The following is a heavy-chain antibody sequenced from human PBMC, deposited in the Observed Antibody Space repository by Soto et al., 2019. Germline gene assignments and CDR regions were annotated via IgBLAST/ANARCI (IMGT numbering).Heavy chain of an antibody. CDR1: GGTFNTYT. V-gene: IGHV1-69*06. CDR2: IVPMYDSV. CDR3: ASWKSYSGSYCFDY. D-gene: IGHD1-26*01. Sequence: QVQLVQSGAEVKKPGASVKVSCEASGGTFNTYTINWVRQAPGRGLEWVGQIVPMYDSVNYAENFQGRVKSTADKSTKTAYMELTSLRSEDTALYFCASWKSYSGSYCFDYWGQGTLVTVSS. J-gene: IGHJ4*02.